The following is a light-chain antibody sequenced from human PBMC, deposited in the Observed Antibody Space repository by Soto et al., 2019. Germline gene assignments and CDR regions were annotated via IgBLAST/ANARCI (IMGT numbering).Light chain of an antibody. CDR2: GTS. Sequence: EIVLTQSPGTLSLSPGEGATLSCRASPTVSSNYLAWYHQKPGQAPRLVISGTSNRATGIPDRFSGSGSGTDFTLIIRRLEPEDFAVYYCQQYGNSLTFGGGTQVE. CDR3: QQYGNSLT. V-gene: IGKV3-20*01. CDR1: PTVSSNY. J-gene: IGKJ4*01.